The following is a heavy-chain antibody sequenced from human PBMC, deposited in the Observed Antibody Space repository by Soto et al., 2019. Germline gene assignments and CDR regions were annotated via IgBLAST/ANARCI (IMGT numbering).Heavy chain of an antibody. D-gene: IGHD1-26*01. CDR3: AREPTRNIVGGTSRYFGMDV. CDR1: GGSISGYH. CDR2: MFHTGMT. J-gene: IGHJ6*02. Sequence: QVQLQESGPGLVKPSETLSLTCTVSGGSISGYHWNWIRQTPGKGLEWIGDMFHTGMTSYNPSLKSRVFVSVDMSESQVSLRLHSVTAADTAVYYCAREPTRNIVGGTSRYFGMDVWGQGTTVTVSS. V-gene: IGHV4-59*01.